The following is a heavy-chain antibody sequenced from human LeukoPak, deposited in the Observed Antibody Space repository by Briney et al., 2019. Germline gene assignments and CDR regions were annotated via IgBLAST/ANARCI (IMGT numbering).Heavy chain of an antibody. Sequence: SETLSLTCTVSGGSISSYYWSWIRQPPGKGLEWIGYIYYSGSTNYDPSLKSRVTISVDTSKSQFSPKLSSVTAADTAVYYCARDKEGWLPDYWGQGTLVTVSS. D-gene: IGHD3-22*01. CDR1: GGSISSYY. CDR2: IYYSGST. J-gene: IGHJ4*02. CDR3: ARDKEGWLPDY. V-gene: IGHV4-59*01.